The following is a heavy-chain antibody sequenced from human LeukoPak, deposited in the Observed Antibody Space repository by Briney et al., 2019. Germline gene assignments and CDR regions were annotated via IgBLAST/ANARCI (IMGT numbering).Heavy chain of an antibody. CDR2: IYHSGST. D-gene: IGHD1-1*01. Sequence: PSETLSLTCTVSGYSISSGYYWGWIRQPPGKGLEWIGSIYHSGSTYYNPSLKSRVTISVDTSKNQFSLKLSSVTAADTAVYYCARDVQLERPPPLIGYYYMDVWGKGTTVTVSS. CDR1: GYSISSGYY. V-gene: IGHV4-38-2*02. CDR3: ARDVQLERPPPLIGYYYMDV. J-gene: IGHJ6*03.